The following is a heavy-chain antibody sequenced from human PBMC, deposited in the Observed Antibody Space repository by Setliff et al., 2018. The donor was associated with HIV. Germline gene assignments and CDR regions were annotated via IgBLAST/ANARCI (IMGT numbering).Heavy chain of an antibody. CDR1: GYTFSSYA. J-gene: IGHJ2*01. CDR3: ARGGALTRDWYFDV. D-gene: IGHD1-26*01. V-gene: IGHV1-3*01. CDR2: INVAKDKT. Sequence: ASVKVSCKASGYTFSSYALHWVRQAPGQRLEWMGWINVAKDKTKYSQNFQGRVTISRDTSANTVYMELSSLRSEDTAVYYCARGGALTRDWYFDVWGRGTPVTVSS.